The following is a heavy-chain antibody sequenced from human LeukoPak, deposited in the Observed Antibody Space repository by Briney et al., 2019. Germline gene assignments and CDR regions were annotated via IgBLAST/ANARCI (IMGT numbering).Heavy chain of an antibody. CDR2: IYYGGT. CDR1: GYSIVSGYH. CDR3: ARDAYSNYGHY. J-gene: IGHJ4*02. Sequence: PSETLSLTCSVSGYSIVSGYHWAWIRQPPGKGLEWIGSIYYGGTNYNPSLRGRVTILMDTSKNQFSLELSSVTAADTALYFCARDAYSNYGHYWGQGKLVTVSS. V-gene: IGHV4-38-2*02. D-gene: IGHD4-11*01.